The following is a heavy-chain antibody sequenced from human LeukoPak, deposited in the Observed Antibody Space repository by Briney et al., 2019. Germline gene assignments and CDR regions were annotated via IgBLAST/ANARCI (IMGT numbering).Heavy chain of an antibody. CDR2: IYSGGST. D-gene: IGHD6-13*01. V-gene: IGHV3-66*01. CDR1: GFTVSSNY. J-gene: IGHJ4*02. CDR3: ARKAGIAAAHIDY. Sequence: PGGSLRLSCAASGFTVSSNYMSWVRQAPGKGLEWVSVIYSGGSTYYADSVKGRFTISRDNSKNTLYLQMNSLRAEDTAVYYCARKAGIAAAHIDYWGQGTLVTVSS.